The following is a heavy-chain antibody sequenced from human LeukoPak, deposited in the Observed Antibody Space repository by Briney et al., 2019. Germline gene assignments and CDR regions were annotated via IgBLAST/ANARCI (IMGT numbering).Heavy chain of an antibody. CDR2: ISDSDTST. D-gene: IGHD2-21*02. V-gene: IGHV3-23*01. Sequence: PGGSLRLSYAASGFTFSSCAMSWVRQAAGKGLEWVSSISDSDTSTYYADSVKGRFTISRDNSKNTLYLQMNSLRAEDTAVYYCAKETDGSDCYYFDHWGQGTLVTVSS. CDR3: AKETDGSDCYYFDH. CDR1: GFTFSSCA. J-gene: IGHJ4*02.